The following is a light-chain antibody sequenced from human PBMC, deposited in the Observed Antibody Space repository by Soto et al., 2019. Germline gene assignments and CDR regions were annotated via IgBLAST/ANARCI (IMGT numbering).Light chain of an antibody. V-gene: IGKV1-12*01. J-gene: IGKJ1*01. CDR2: AAS. Sequence: DIQMTQSPSSVSASVGDRVTITCRASQGIITWLAWYPQRPGKAPKLLIYAASSLQTGVPSRFSGSGSGTDFTLTISSLQPEDFATYYCLQTNTFPWTFGQGTKVEV. CDR1: QGIITW. CDR3: LQTNTFPWT.